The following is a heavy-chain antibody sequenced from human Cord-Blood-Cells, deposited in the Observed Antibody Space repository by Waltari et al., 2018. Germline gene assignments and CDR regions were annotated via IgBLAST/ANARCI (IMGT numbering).Heavy chain of an antibody. CDR2: INHSGST. J-gene: IGHJ4*02. Sequence: QVQLQQWGAGLLKPSETLSLTCAVYGGSFSGYYWSWIRQPPGKGLEWIGEINHSGSTNYNPSLKGRVTISVDTSKNQFSLKLSSVTAADTAVYYCARGGGREQQLVCWGQGTLVTVSS. CDR1: GGSFSGYY. V-gene: IGHV4-34*01. D-gene: IGHD6-13*01. CDR3: ARGGGREQQLVC.